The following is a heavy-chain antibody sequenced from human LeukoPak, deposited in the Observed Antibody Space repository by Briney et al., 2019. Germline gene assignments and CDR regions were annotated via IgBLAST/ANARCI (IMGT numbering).Heavy chain of an antibody. V-gene: IGHV4-39*07. CDR3: AREPRYYGSGSYFEH. CDR1: GDSSSSHSYF. Sequence: PSEALSLTCTVSGDSSSSHSYFWGWIRQPPGKGLEWIGNIHHIGSTYYNPSLKSRVAISVDTSTNQFSLKLSSVTAADTAVYYCAREPRYYGSGSYFEHWGQGTLVTVSS. CDR2: IHHIGST. D-gene: IGHD3-10*01. J-gene: IGHJ5*02.